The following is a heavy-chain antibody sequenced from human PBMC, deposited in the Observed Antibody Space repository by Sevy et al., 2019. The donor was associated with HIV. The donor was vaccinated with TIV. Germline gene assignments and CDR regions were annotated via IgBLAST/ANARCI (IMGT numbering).Heavy chain of an antibody. D-gene: IGHD6-6*01. J-gene: IGHJ4*02. CDR1: GYTFTAYY. CDR3: ARGDSSSPGN. V-gene: IGHV1-2*06. CDR2: ISPNSGGT. Sequence: ASVQVSCKASGYTFTAYYMHWVRQAPGQGLEWMGRISPNSGGTNYSQKFQGRVTMTRDTSISTAYMELNRLRSDDTAVYYCARGDSSSPGNWGQGTLVTVSS.